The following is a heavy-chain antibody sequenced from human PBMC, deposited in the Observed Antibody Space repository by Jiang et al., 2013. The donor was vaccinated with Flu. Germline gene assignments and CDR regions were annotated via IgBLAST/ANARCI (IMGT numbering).Heavy chain of an antibody. J-gene: IGHJ4*02. D-gene: IGHD3-16*02. Sequence: KPSETLSLTCAVYGGSFSGYYWSWIRQPPGKGLEWIGEINHSGSTNYNPSLKSRVTISVDTSKNQFSLKLSSVTAADAAVYYCARGHYVWGSYRPTHYYFDYWGQGTLVTVSS. CDR1: GGSFSGYY. V-gene: IGHV4-34*01. CDR2: INHSGST. CDR3: ARGHYVWGSYRPTHYYFDY.